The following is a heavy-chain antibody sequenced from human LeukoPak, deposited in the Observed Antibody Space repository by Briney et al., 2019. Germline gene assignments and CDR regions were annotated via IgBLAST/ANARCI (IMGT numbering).Heavy chain of an antibody. CDR2: IYTSGST. D-gene: IGHD3-22*01. Sequence: PSETLSLTCTVSGGSISSGSYYWSWIRQPAGKGLEWIGRIYTSGSTNYNPSLKSRVTISVDTSKNQFSLKLSSVTAADTAVYYCARDSDYYDSSGYRIRGQGTLVTVSS. V-gene: IGHV4-61*02. CDR1: GGSISSGSYY. J-gene: IGHJ4*02. CDR3: ARDSDYYDSSGYRI.